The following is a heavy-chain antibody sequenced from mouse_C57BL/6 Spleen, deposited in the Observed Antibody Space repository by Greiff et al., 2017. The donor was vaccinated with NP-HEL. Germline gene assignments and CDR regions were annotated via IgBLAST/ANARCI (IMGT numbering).Heavy chain of an antibody. V-gene: IGHV1-54*01. J-gene: IGHJ2*01. CDR1: GYAFTNYL. CDR2: INPGSGGT. CDR3: ARMGFDY. Sequence: VMLVESGAELVRPGTSVKVSCKASGYAFTNYLIEWVKQRPGQGLEWIGVINPGSGGTNYNEKFKGKATLTADKSSSTAYMQLSSLTSEDSAVYFCARMGFDYWGQGTTLTVSS.